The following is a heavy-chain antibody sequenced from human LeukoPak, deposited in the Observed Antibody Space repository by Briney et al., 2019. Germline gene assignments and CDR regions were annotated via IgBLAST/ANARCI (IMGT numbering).Heavy chain of an antibody. J-gene: IGHJ4*02. CDR1: GFTFSSYG. CDR2: IWYDGSNK. Sequence: PGGSLRLSCAASGFTFSSYGMHWVRQAPGKGLEWVAVIWYDGSNKYYADSVKGRFTLSRDNSKNTLYLQMNSLGTEDTAVYYCARDTRYFDYWGQGTLVTVSS. D-gene: IGHD1-26*01. V-gene: IGHV3-30*19. CDR3: ARDTRYFDY.